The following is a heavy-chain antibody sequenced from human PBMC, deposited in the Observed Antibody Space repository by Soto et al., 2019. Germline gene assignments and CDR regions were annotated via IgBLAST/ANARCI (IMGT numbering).Heavy chain of an antibody. J-gene: IGHJ4*02. CDR3: ARESEDLTSNFDY. Sequence: GGSLRLSCAASGFTFSDYYMTWIRQAPGKGLQWISYISPSGTTTYYGDSMKGRFTISRDNAKNSLYLEMNSLRAEDTAVYYCARESEDLTSNFDYWGQGTLVTVSS. CDR1: GFTFSDYY. V-gene: IGHV3-11*04. CDR2: ISPSGTTT.